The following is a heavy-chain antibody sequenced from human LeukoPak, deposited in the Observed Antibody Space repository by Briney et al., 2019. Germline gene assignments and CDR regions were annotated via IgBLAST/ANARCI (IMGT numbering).Heavy chain of an antibody. CDR1: GGSISSSSYY. J-gene: IGHJ6*04. CDR2: IYYSGST. Sequence: SETLSLTCTVSGGSISSSSYYWGWIRQPPGKGLEWIGSIYYSGSTYYNPSLKSRVTISVDTSKNQFSLKLSSVTAADTAVYYCARDKNAGMDVWGKGTTVTVSS. CDR3: ARDKNAGMDV. V-gene: IGHV4-39*02.